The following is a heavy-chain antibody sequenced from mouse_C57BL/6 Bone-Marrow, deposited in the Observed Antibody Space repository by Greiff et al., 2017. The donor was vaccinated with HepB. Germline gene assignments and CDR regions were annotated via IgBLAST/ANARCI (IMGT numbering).Heavy chain of an antibody. Sequence: EVKVVESGGGLVQPGGSLKLSCAASGFTFSDYYMYWVRQTPEKRLEWVAYISNGGGSTYYPDTVKGRFTLSRDNAKNTLYLQMSRLKSEDAAMYYSVKRGGNYWYFDVWGTGTTVTVSS. CDR2: ISNGGGST. D-gene: IGHD2-1*01. CDR3: VKRGGNYWYFDV. CDR1: GFTFSDYY. J-gene: IGHJ1*03. V-gene: IGHV5-12*01.